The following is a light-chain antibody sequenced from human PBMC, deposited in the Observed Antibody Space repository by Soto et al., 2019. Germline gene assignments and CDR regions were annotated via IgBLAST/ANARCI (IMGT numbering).Light chain of an antibody. V-gene: IGLV4-69*01. J-gene: IGLJ2*01. CDR2: LSSDGSH. CDR1: SGHSSYA. Sequence: QPVLTQSPSASASLGASVKLTCTLSSGHSSYAIAWHQQQPEKGPRYLMKLSSDGSHSKGDGIPDRFSGSSSGAERYLTISSLQSEDEADYYCQTWDTGARVVFGRGTKLTVL. CDR3: QTWDTGARVV.